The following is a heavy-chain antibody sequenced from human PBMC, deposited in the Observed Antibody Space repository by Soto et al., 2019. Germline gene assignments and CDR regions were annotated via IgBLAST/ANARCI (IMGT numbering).Heavy chain of an antibody. CDR2: ISSSSSTI. D-gene: IGHD6-6*01. Sequence: PGGSLRLSCAASGFTFSSYSMNWVRQAPGKGLEWVSYISSSSSTIYYADSVKGRFTISRDNAKNSLYLQMNSLRDEDTAVYYWARPEYSSSSYGMDVWRHGTTVTVSS. J-gene: IGHJ6*02. CDR1: GFTFSSYS. CDR3: ARPEYSSSSYGMDV. V-gene: IGHV3-48*02.